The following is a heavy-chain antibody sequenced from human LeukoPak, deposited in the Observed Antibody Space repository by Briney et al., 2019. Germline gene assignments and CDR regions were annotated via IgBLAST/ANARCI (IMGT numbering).Heavy chain of an antibody. CDR3: AKGPRYCSGGSCYFGY. D-gene: IGHD2-15*01. V-gene: IGHV3-23*01. CDR1: GFTFSIYA. J-gene: IGHJ4*02. CDR2: LTNSGGTT. Sequence: GGSLRLSCAASGFTFSIYAMSWVRQAPGKGLEWVSALTNSGGTTYYAGSVKGRFTISRDNSKNTLYLQMNSLRAEDTAIYYCAKGPRYCSGGSCYFGYWGQGTLVTVSS.